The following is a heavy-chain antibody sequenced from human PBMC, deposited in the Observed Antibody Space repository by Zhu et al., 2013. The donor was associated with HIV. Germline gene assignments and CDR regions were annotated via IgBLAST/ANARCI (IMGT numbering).Heavy chain of an antibody. J-gene: IGHJ4*02. CDR1: GYSISSGYY. V-gene: IGHV4-38-2*02. D-gene: IGHD5-18*01. CDR3: AREGPWGYSYYFDY. CDR2: IYHSGST. Sequence: QVQLQESGPGLVKPSETLSLTCTVSGYSISSGYYWGWIRQPPGKGLEWIGSIYHSGSTYYNPSLKSRVTISVDTSKNQFSLKLSSVTAADTAVYYCAREGPWGYSYYFDYWGQGTLGHRLL.